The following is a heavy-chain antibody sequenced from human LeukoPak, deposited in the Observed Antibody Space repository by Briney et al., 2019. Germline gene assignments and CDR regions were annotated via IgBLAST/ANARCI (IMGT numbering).Heavy chain of an antibody. V-gene: IGHV3-74*01. CDR3: AREGYYDSSGYSIRFSY. J-gene: IGHJ4*02. CDR2: INSDGRAT. D-gene: IGHD3-22*01. Sequence: GGSLRLSCEASEFTFSSYWMHWVRQAPGKGLVWVSRINSDGRATIYADSVKGRFTISRDNAKNTLYLQMNSLRAEDTAVYYCAREGYYDSSGYSIRFSYWGQGTLVTVSS. CDR1: EFTFSSYW.